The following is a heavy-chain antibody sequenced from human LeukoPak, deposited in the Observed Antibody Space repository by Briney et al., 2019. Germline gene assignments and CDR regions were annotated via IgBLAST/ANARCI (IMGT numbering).Heavy chain of an antibody. V-gene: IGHV3-53*05. Sequence: PGGSLRLSCAASGFTVSSNYMSWVRQAPGKGLEWVSVIYSGGSTYYADSVKGRFTISRDNSKNTLYLQMNSLRAEDTAVYYCAKTYYYGSGSYPPFDYWGQGTLVTVSS. CDR2: IYSGGST. J-gene: IGHJ4*02. D-gene: IGHD3-10*01. CDR3: AKTYYYGSGSYPPFDY. CDR1: GFTVSSNY.